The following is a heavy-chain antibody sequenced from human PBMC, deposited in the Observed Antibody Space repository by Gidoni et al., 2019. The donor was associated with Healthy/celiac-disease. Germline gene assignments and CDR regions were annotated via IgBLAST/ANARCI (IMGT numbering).Heavy chain of an antibody. CDR1: GYTFTGYY. V-gene: IGHV1-2*04. CDR2: INPNSGGT. J-gene: IGHJ6*02. CDR3: ARASLDFWSGYYTETYGMDV. Sequence: QVQLVQSGAEVKKPGASVKVSCKASGYTFTGYYMHWVRQAPGQGLEWMGWINPNSGGTNYAQKFQGWVTMTRDTSISTAYMELSRLRSDDTAVYYCARASLDFWSGYYTETYGMDVWGQGTTVTVSS. D-gene: IGHD3-3*01.